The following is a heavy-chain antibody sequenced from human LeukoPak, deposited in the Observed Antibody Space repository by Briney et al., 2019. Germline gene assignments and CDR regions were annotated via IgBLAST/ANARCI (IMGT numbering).Heavy chain of an antibody. CDR1: GGSVTSTNW. Sequence: SDTLSLTCGVSGGSVTSTNWWTWVRQPPGKGLEWIVEVHLDGRTNYNPSLKSRLTMSVDLSENHVSLKLTSVTAADTAVYYCAREGGLYRPLDYSGQGTLVTVSS. CDR3: AREGGLYRPLDY. CDR2: VHLDGRT. J-gene: IGHJ4*02. D-gene: IGHD2-8*01. V-gene: IGHV4-4*02.